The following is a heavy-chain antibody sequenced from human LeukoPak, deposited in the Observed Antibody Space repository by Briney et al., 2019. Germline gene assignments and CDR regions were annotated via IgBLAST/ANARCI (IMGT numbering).Heavy chain of an antibody. CDR3: ARGYYYGSGSYDRGFDP. CDR1: GGSFSGYY. J-gene: IGHJ5*02. V-gene: IGHV4-34*01. D-gene: IGHD3-10*01. CDR2: INHSGST. Sequence: SETLSLTCAVYGGSFSGYYWSWIRQPPGKGLEWIGEINHSGSTNYNPSLKSRVTISVDTSKNQFSLKLSSVTAADTAVYYCARGYYYGSGSYDRGFDPWGQGTLVTVSS.